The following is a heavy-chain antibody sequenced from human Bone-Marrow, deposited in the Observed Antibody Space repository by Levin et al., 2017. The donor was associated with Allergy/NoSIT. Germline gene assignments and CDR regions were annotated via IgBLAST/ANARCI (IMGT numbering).Heavy chain of an antibody. D-gene: IGHD1-26*01. Sequence: KISCEASGGTFSSYTITWVRQAPGRGLEWMGGTMSIVGTTNYAQRFQDRVTITADESTSTAYMELSSLRSDDTALYYCSTSTIGGYYGLDVWGQGTTVTVSS. J-gene: IGHJ6*02. CDR2: TMSIVGTT. CDR3: STSTIGGYYGLDV. CDR1: GGTFSSYT. V-gene: IGHV1-69*01.